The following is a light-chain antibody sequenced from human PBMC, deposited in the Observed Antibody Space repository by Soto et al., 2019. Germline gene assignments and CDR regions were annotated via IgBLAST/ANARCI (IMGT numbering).Light chain of an antibody. J-gene: IGKJ4*01. CDR3: QQYKSYPLN. V-gene: IGKV1-16*02. Sequence: DIQMTQSPSSLSASVGDRVTITCRASQGVDKNLAWFKQKPGKAPESLIYAASTLEGGVPSKFSGSGPWTDSTLAISSLQPEYFATYYCQQYKSYPLNFGGGTKVEIK. CDR1: QGVDKN. CDR2: AAS.